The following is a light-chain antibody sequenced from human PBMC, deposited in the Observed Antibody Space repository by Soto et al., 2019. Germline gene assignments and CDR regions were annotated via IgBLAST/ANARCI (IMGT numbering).Light chain of an antibody. J-gene: IGLJ2*01. Sequence: QSALTQPPSASGSPGQSVTISCTGTSSDVGAYNFVSWYQQRPGEAPKLIIFEVTERPSGVPDRFSGSKSGNTASLTVSGLQVEDEGDYYCTSYAGRQTLVFGGGTQLTVL. CDR3: TSYAGRQTLV. CDR2: EVT. CDR1: SSDVGAYNF. V-gene: IGLV2-8*01.